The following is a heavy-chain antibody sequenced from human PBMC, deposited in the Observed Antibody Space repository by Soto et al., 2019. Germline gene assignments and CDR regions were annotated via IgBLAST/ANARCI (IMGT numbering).Heavy chain of an antibody. CDR1: GGSISSGGYY. V-gene: IGHV4-31*03. CDR2: IYYSGST. J-gene: IGHJ3*02. CDR3: ARGLCSTSCQDAFDI. D-gene: IGHD2-2*01. Sequence: SETLSLTCTVSGGSISSGGYYWSWIRQHPGRGLEWIGYIYYSGSTYYNPSLKSRVTISVDTSKNQFSLKPSSVTAADTAVYYCARGLCSTSCQDAFDIWGQGTMVTVSS.